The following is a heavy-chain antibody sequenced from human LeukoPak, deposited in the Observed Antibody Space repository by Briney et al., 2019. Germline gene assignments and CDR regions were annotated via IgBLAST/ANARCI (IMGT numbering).Heavy chain of an antibody. V-gene: IGHV4-31*03. Sequence: NSSETLSLTCTVSGGSITSGGYYWSWIRQRPGKGLEWIGYIYKTGSTYYNPSLKSRVTMSVDTSRNQFSLKLNSVTAADTAIYYCAKDRTHRRYYDSTGYYNQYDYWGQGALVTVSS. D-gene: IGHD3-22*01. CDR3: AKDRTHRRYYDSTGYYNQYDY. J-gene: IGHJ4*02. CDR1: GGSITSGGYY. CDR2: IYKTGST.